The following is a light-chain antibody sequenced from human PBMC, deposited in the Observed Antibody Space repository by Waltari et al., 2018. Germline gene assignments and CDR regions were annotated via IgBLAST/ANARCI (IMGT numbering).Light chain of an antibody. Sequence: EIVLKQSPATLSLSPGEGATLSCRVSQSVGRSLAWIQQKPGQAPRLVIYDASFRATGIPARFSGSGSGTDFTLTISSLEAEDFAIYYCQQRSVWPPTFGRGTKLEIK. J-gene: IGKJ2*01. CDR2: DAS. V-gene: IGKV3-11*01. CDR3: QQRSVWPPT. CDR1: QSVGRS.